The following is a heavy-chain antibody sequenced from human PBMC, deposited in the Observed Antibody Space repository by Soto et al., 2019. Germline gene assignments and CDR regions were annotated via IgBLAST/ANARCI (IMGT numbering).Heavy chain of an antibody. CDR2: ISATGGST. Sequence: GGSLRLSCAGSGFTFASYVMTWVRQAPGKGLEWVSSISATGGSTYYAGSVKGRFTISRGNSKNTLYLQMNSLRAEDTAIYYCANAEHPRRSIGFDYWGQGTLVTVS. D-gene: IGHD3-16*02. V-gene: IGHV3-23*01. J-gene: IGHJ4*02. CDR3: ANAEHPRRSIGFDY. CDR1: GFTFASYV.